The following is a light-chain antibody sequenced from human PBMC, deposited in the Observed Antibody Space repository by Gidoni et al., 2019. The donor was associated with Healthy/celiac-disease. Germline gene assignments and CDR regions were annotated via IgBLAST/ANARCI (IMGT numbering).Light chain of an antibody. CDR3: SSYAGSNNLV. CDR1: SSDVGAYNY. J-gene: IGLJ2*01. V-gene: IGLV2-8*01. CDR2: EVS. Sequence: QSALTQPPPASGSPGQSVTLSCTGTSSDVGAYNYVSWYQQHPGKAPKLMIYEVSKRPSGVPDRFFGSKSGNTASLTVSGLQAEDEADYYCSSYAGSNNLVFGGGTKLTVL.